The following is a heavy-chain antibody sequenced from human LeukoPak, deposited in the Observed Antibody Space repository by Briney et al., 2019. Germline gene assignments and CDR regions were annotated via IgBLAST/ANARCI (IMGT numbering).Heavy chain of an antibody. CDR3: SRAFGDLDY. J-gene: IGHJ4*02. CDR2: MNPNSGNT. Sequence: WASVKVSCTASGYTFTSYDINWVRQATGQGLEWMGWMNPNSGNTGYAQKFQGRVTMTRDTSISTAYMELSSLRSEDTAVYYCSRAFGDLDYWGQGTLVTVSS. V-gene: IGHV1-8*01. CDR1: GYTFTSYD. D-gene: IGHD3-10*01.